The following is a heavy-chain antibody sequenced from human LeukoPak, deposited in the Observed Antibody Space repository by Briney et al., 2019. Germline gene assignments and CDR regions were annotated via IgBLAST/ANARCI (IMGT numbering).Heavy chain of an antibody. Sequence: SVKVSCKASGGTFSSYAISWVRQAPGQGLEWMGGIIPIFGTANYAQKFQGRVTITADESTSTAYMELSSLRSEDTAVYYCARRHSSGLNYFDYWGQGTLVTVSS. V-gene: IGHV1-69*13. J-gene: IGHJ4*02. CDR1: GGTFSSYA. CDR3: ARRHSSGLNYFDY. CDR2: IIPIFGTA. D-gene: IGHD3-22*01.